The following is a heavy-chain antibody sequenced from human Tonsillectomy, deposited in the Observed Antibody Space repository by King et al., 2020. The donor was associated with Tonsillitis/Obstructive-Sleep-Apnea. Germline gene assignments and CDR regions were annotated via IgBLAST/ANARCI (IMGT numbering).Heavy chain of an antibody. CDR2: INHSGST. Sequence: VQLQQWGAGLLKPSETLSLTCAVYGGSFSGYYWSWIRQPPGKGLEWIGEINHSGSTNYNPSLKSRVTISVDTSKNQFSLKLSSVTAADTAVYYCARGFRYCSSTSCYGRTRYFQHWGQGTLVTVSS. CDR3: ARGFRYCSSTSCYGRTRYFQH. D-gene: IGHD2-2*01. CDR1: GGSFSGYY. J-gene: IGHJ1*01. V-gene: IGHV4-34*01.